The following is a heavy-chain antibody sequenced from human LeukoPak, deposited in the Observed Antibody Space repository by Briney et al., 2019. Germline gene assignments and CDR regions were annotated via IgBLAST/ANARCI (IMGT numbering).Heavy chain of an antibody. CDR1: GGTFSSYA. CDR2: IIPIFGTA. D-gene: IGHD2-15*01. CDR3: ATGREEAVFDY. J-gene: IGHJ4*02. Sequence: APVKVSCKASGGTFSSYAISWGRQAPGQGLEWMGGIIPIFGTANYAQKFQGRVTITTDESTSTAYMELSSLRSEDTAVYYCATGREEAVFDYWGQGTLVTVSS. V-gene: IGHV1-69*05.